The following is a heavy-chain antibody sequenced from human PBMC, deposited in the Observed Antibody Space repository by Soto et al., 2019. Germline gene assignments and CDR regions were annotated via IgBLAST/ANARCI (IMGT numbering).Heavy chain of an antibody. D-gene: IGHD1-1*01. CDR3: AKDKPGTTYFDY. V-gene: IGHV3-23*01. Sequence: EVQLLESGGGLVQPGGSLRLSCAASGFTISSNAMYWVRQAPGKGLEWVSGISDMGDTTHYADSVKGRFTISRDTSKNTLYLQLNTLRADDTAVYYCAKDKPGTTYFDYWGQGTLVTVSS. CDR1: GFTISSNA. CDR2: ISDMGDTT. J-gene: IGHJ4*02.